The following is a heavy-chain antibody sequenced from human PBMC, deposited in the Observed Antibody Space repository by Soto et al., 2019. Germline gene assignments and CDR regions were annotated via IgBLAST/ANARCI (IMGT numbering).Heavy chain of an antibody. CDR2: INPNSGGT. V-gene: IGHV1-2*04. Sequence: QVQLVQSGAEVKKPGASVKVSCKASGYTFTGYYMHWVRQAPGQGLEWMGWINPNSGGTNYAQKFQGWVTMTRDTSISTAYRELSRLRSDDTAVYYCARGRRGSGSYYNRHFDYWGQGTLVTVSS. D-gene: IGHD3-10*01. CDR1: GYTFTGYY. CDR3: ARGRRGSGSYYNRHFDY. J-gene: IGHJ4*02.